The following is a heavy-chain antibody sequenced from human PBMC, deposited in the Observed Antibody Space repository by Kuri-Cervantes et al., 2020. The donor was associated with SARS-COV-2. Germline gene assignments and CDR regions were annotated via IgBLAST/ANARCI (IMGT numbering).Heavy chain of an antibody. CDR2: ISGSGSYI. CDR3: ARVAGEGPIYYYYMDV. CDR1: GFTFSGYT. J-gene: IGHJ6*03. D-gene: IGHD2-21*01. V-gene: IGHV3-21*01. Sequence: GGFLRPSCVATGFTFSGYTMNWVRQAPGKALQWVSSISGSGSYIYYADSVKGRFTVSRDSAKNSLYLQMNSLRGEDMAVYYCARVAGEGPIYYYYMDVWGKGTTVTVSS.